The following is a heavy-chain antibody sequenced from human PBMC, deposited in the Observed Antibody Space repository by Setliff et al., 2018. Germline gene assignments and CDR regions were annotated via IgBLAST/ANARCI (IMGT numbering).Heavy chain of an antibody. D-gene: IGHD1-26*01. Sequence: ASVKVSCKASGYTFTTYDINWVRLAPGQGLEGMGWISVHNGRTNYEERLQARVTMTTDTSTSTAYMELRGLTSDDTAVYYCARGSPYAGTYSGGFWGKGTLVTVSS. CDR2: ISVHNGRT. CDR3: ARGSPYAGTYSGGF. CDR1: GYTFTTYD. J-gene: IGHJ4*02. V-gene: IGHV1-18*01.